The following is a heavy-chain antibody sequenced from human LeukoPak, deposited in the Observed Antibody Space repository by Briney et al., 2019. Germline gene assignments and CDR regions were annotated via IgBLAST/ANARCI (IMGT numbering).Heavy chain of an antibody. CDR3: AKTSQGHPPYYCSMDV. J-gene: IGHJ6*02. Sequence: GASLRLSCAASGFTFSSYAMIWVRQAPGKGLEWVSAIGGSGTSTFCADSVKGRFTISRDNSKNTLYLQMNSLRAEDTAVYYCAKTSQGHPPYYCSMDVWGQGTTVTVSS. CDR2: IGGSGTST. CDR1: GFTFSSYA. V-gene: IGHV3-23*01.